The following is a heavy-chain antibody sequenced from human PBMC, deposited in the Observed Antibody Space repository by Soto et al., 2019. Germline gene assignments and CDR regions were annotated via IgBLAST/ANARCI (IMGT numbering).Heavy chain of an antibody. J-gene: IGHJ6*02. D-gene: IGHD6-6*01. V-gene: IGHV4-4*07. CDR2: IFTSGNT. CDR3: ASGRLVSRYYGLDV. Sequence: PSETLSRTCTVSGGSMNDYYWSWIRQPAGKGLEWIGRIFTSGNTNYNPSLRSRLTMSVDTSTNQVSLRLTSVTAADTAVYYCASGRLVSRYYGLDVWGQGTTVTVSS. CDR1: GGSMNDYY.